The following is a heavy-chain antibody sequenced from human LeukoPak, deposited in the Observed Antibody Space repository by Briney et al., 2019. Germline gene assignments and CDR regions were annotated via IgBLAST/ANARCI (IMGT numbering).Heavy chain of an antibody. CDR1: GFTFSSYE. V-gene: IGHV3-23*01. D-gene: IGHD1-26*01. Sequence: GGSLRLSCAASGFTFSSYEMNWVRQAPGKGLEWVSSISGSGDTYYPDSVKGRFTISRDNSRNALYLQMNSLRAEDTAVYYCAKWLSGSYFRIGRYFYYYYMDVWGKGTTVTISS. CDR2: ISGSGDT. J-gene: IGHJ6*03. CDR3: AKWLSGSYFRIGRYFYYYYMDV.